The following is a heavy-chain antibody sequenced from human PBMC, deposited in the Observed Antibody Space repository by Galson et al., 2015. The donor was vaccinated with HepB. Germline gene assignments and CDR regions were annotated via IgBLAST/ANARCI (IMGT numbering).Heavy chain of an antibody. J-gene: IGHJ5*02. D-gene: IGHD4-17*01. CDR2: IYYSGST. V-gene: IGHV4-31*03. CDR3: ARVYDYGNWFDP. CDR1: GGSISSGGYY. Sequence: TLSLTCTVSGGSISSGGYYWSWIRQHPGKGLEWIGHIYYSGSTYYNPSLKSRVTISVDTSKNQFSLKLSSVTAADTAVYYCARVYDYGNWFDPWGQGTLVTVSS.